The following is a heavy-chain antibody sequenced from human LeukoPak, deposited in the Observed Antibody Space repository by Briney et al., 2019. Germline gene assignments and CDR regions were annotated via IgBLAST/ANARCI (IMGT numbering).Heavy chain of an antibody. D-gene: IGHD3-3*01. Sequence: GGSLRLSCAASGFTFSSYSMNWVRQAPGKGLEWVSSINSSSSYIYYADSVKGRFTISRDNAKNSLYLQMNSLRAEDTAVYYCASQPDYDFWSGYPTYYFDYWGQGTLVTVSS. CDR3: ASQPDYDFWSGYPTYYFDY. CDR1: GFTFSSYS. J-gene: IGHJ4*02. V-gene: IGHV3-21*01. CDR2: INSSSSYI.